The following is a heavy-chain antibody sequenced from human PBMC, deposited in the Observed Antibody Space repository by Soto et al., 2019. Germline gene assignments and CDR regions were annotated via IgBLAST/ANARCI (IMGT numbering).Heavy chain of an antibody. CDR2: IYYSGTT. D-gene: IGHD3-22*01. Sequence: PSETLSLTCTISGGSISSGGYYWSWIRQHPGKGLEWIGCIYYSGTTYYNPSLRSRVTISVDTSKNQFSLRLTSVTAADTAVYYCARGSYYYDSSGYYDYWGQGTLVTVS. V-gene: IGHV4-31*03. CDR3: ARGSYYYDSSGYYDY. J-gene: IGHJ4*02. CDR1: GGSISSGGYY.